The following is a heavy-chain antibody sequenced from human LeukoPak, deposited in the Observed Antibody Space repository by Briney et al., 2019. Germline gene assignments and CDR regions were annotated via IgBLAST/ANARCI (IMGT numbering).Heavy chain of an antibody. CDR2: VYYTGST. D-gene: IGHD7-27*01. CDR1: GDFITAYY. V-gene: IGHV4-59*03. Sequence: NPSETLSLTCTVSGDFITAYYWSWIRQPPGKGLEWIGYVYYTGSTEYNFSLRSRVTVSLDMSKHQFSLNLTSVTAADTAVYYCATNTGTVFDYWGQGALVTVSS. CDR3: ATNTGTVFDY. J-gene: IGHJ4*02.